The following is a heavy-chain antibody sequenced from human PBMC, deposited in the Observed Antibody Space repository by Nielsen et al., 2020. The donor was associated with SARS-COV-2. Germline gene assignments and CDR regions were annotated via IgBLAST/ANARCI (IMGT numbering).Heavy chain of an antibody. V-gene: IGHV4-59*01. CDR2: IYYSGST. D-gene: IGHD3-3*01. CDR1: GGSISSYY. Sequence: SETLSLTCTVSGGSISSYYWSWIRQPPGKGLEWIGYIYYSGSTNYNPSLKSRVTISVDTSKNQFSLKLSSVTAADTAVYYCAVGGSITIFGVGYYGMDVWGQGTTVTVSS. J-gene: IGHJ6*02. CDR3: AVGGSITIFGVGYYGMDV.